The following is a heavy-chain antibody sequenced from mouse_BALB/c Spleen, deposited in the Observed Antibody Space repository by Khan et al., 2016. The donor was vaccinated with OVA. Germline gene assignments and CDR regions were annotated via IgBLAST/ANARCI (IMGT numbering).Heavy chain of an antibody. J-gene: IGHJ2*01. CDR1: GYTFTSYW. CDR3: ARIKKIVATYVDY. CDR2: TNPTNGRT. V-gene: IGHV1S81*02. D-gene: IGHD1-1*01. Sequence: QVQLQQSGAELVKAGASVKMSCKASGYTFTSYWMHWVKQRLGQGLEWFAETNPTNGRTYYNETFKSKATLTVDKSSSTAYMLLSDPTSEDSAVDYCARIKKIVATYVDYGDQGTTLTVS.